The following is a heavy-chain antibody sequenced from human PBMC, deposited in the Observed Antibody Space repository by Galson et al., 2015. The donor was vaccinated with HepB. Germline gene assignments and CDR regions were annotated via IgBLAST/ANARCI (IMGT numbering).Heavy chain of an antibody. Sequence: SLRLSCAASGFTFKNYGMSWVRQAPGKGLEWVSGIHGNGDYTYYVESVKGRFTISRDNSKNTLFLQMNSLRVDDTATYYCAKEGAEVGHPKFDSWGQGIQVTVSS. D-gene: IGHD3/OR15-3a*01. CDR1: GFTFKNYG. CDR2: IHGNGDYT. J-gene: IGHJ4*02. V-gene: IGHV3-23*01. CDR3: AKEGAEVGHPKFDS.